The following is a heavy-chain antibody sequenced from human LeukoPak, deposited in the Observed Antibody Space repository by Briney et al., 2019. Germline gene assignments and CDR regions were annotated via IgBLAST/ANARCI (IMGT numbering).Heavy chain of an antibody. CDR1: GGSFSGYY. CDR2: INHSGST. V-gene: IGHV4-34*01. Sequence: SETLSLTCAVYGGSFSGYYWSWIRQPPGKGLEWIGEINHSGSTNYNPSLKSPVTISVDTSKNQFSLKLSSVTAADTAVYYCGRDALVGYFSYYYMDVWGKGTTVTVSS. D-gene: IGHD2-15*01. J-gene: IGHJ6*03. CDR3: GRDALVGYFSYYYMDV.